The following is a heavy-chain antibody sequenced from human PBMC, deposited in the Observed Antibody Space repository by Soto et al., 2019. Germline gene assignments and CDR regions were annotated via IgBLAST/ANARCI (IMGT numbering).Heavy chain of an antibody. Sequence: SKTLSLTCTVSGASISSYYLSWIRQPPGKGLEWIGDIYYIGSTNYNPSLKSRVTISVDTSKNQFSLKLSSLTATDTAVYSCARVQVLVWGGDYYYYHLDVWGKGTTVTVSS. CDR3: ARVQVLVWGGDYYYYHLDV. CDR1: GASISSYY. CDR2: IYYIGST. D-gene: IGHD3-10*01. V-gene: IGHV4-59*01. J-gene: IGHJ6*03.